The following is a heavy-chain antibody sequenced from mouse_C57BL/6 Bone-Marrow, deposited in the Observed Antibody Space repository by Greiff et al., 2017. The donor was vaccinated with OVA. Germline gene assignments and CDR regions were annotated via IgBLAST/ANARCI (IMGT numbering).Heavy chain of an antibody. Sequence: QVQLKQSGAELARPGASVKLSCKASGYTFTSYGISWVKQRTGQGLEWIGEIYPRSGNTYYNEKFKGKATLTADKSSSTAYMELRSLTSEDSAVYFCGRITTVTDYFDYWGKGTTLTVSS. CDR3: GRITTVTDYFDY. CDR1: GYTFTSYG. CDR2: IYPRSGNT. V-gene: IGHV1-81*01. J-gene: IGHJ2*01. D-gene: IGHD1-1*01.